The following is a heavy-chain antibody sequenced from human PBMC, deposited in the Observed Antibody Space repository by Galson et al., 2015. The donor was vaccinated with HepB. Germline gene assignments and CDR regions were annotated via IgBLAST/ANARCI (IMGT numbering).Heavy chain of an antibody. CDR2: INADNGET. D-gene: IGHD6-13*01. V-gene: IGHV1-3*01. CDR3: TRGPLVGYSSSWYST. J-gene: IGHJ5*02. CDR1: GFTFTRHF. Sequence: SVKVSCKASGFTFTRHFIHWVRQAPGQRLEWMGWINADNGETKFSERFQDRVILTKDTAATTAFMELRSLRSEDTAFYYCTRGPLVGYSSSWYSTWGQGTLVTVSS.